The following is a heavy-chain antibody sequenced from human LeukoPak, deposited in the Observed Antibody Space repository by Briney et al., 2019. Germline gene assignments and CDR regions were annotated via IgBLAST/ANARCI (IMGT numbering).Heavy chain of an antibody. J-gene: IGHJ4*02. CDR1: GFIFSDYS. CDR2: ISSSSSSATI. D-gene: IGHD3-10*01. Sequence: PGGSLRLSCAASGFIFSDYSMSWVRQAPGKGLEWVSYISSSSSSATIYYADSVKGRFTISRDNAKNSLHLQMNSLRAEDTAVYYCARVLTMVRGAPDYWGQGTLVTVSS. V-gene: IGHV3-48*01. CDR3: ARVLTMVRGAPDY.